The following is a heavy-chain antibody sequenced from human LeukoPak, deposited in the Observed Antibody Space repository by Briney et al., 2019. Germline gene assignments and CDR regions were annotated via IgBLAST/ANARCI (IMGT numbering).Heavy chain of an antibody. J-gene: IGHJ4*02. CDR1: GFTFSSYE. D-gene: IGHD6-19*01. Sequence: GGSLRLSCAASGFTFSSYEMNWVRQAPGKGLEWVSYISSSGSTIYYADSVKGRFTISRDNSKNSLYLQMNSLRAEDTALYYCAKDRRAVAGQGDFDYWGQGTLVTVSS. CDR2: ISSSGSTI. V-gene: IGHV3-48*03. CDR3: AKDRRAVAGQGDFDY.